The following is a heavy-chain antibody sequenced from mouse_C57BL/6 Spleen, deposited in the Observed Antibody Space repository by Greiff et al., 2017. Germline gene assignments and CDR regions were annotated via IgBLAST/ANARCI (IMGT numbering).Heavy chain of an antibody. CDR1: GYTFTDYY. J-gene: IGHJ1*03. Sequence: VQLQQSGPELVKPGASVKISCKASGYTFTDYYMNWVKQSHGKSLEWIGDINPNNGGTSYNQKFKGKATLTVDKSSSTAYMELRSLTSEDSAVYYWARGGYYYGSSYWYFDVWGTGTTVTVSS. CDR3: ARGGYYYGSSYWYFDV. CDR2: INPNNGGT. D-gene: IGHD1-1*01. V-gene: IGHV1-26*01.